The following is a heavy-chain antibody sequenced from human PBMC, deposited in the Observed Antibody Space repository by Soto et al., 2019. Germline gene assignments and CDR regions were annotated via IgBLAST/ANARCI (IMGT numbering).Heavy chain of an antibody. CDR2: IHYSGST. Sequence: SETLSLTCTVSGDSIGTTHSYWAWIRQSPGKGLEWIGNIHYSGSTYYMPSLRSRVTLSVDTSKNQFSLRLTSVSAEDTAVYYCARHEGNGNVWPLDYWGQGILVTVSS. CDR3: ARHEGNGNVWPLDY. CDR1: GDSIGTTHSY. D-gene: IGHD2-8*01. J-gene: IGHJ4*02. V-gene: IGHV4-39*01.